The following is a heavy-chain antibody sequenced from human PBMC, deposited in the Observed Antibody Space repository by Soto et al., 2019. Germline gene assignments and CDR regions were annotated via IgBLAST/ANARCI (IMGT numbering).Heavy chain of an antibody. CDR1: GGSISSYY. Sequence: SETLSLTCTVSGGSISSYYWSWIRQPPGKGLEWIGYIYYSGSTNYNPSLKSRVTISVDTSKNQFSLKLSSVTAADTAVYYCARDRGLAAAANYYYYYGMDAWGQGTTVTVSS. V-gene: IGHV4-59*01. CDR3: ARDRGLAAAANYYYYYGMDA. D-gene: IGHD6-13*01. J-gene: IGHJ6*02. CDR2: IYYSGST.